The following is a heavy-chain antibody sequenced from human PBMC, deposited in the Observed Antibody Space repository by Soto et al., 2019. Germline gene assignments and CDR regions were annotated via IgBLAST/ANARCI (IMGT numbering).Heavy chain of an antibody. J-gene: IGHJ6*02. V-gene: IGHV3-21*01. CDR3: ARDLKWLRTYYYYGMDV. Sequence: EVQLVESGGGLVKPGGSLRLSCAASGFTFSSYSMNWVRQAPGKGLEWVSSISSSSSYIYYADSVKGRFTISRDNAKNSLYLQMNSLRAEDTAVYYCARDLKWLRTYYYYGMDVWGQGTTVTVSS. CDR2: ISSSSSYI. D-gene: IGHD5-12*01. CDR1: GFTFSSYS.